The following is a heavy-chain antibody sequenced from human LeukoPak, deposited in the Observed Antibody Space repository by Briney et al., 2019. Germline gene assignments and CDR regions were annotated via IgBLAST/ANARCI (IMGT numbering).Heavy chain of an antibody. CDR2: ISSSGGST. Sequence: RGSLRLSCAGSGFTFRNYAMSWVRRAPGKGLEWVSVISSSGGSTYYADSLKGRFTISRDNSKNTLYLQMNSLRAEDTAVYYCAKDESSGSYYFDHWGQGTLVTVSA. J-gene: IGHJ4*02. CDR3: AKDESSGSYYFDH. V-gene: IGHV3-23*01. CDR1: GFTFRNYA. D-gene: IGHD3-22*01.